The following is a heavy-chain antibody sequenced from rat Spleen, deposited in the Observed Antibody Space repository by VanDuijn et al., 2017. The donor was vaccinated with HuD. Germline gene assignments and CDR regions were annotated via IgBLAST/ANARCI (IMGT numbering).Heavy chain of an antibody. Sequence: EVQLVESGGGLVQSGRSLKLSCAASGFIFSDYYMAWVRQAPTKGLEWVARISYDGSSTYYRDSVKGRFTISRDNAKSSLYLQIDILRSEDTATYYCARLYSDGYEYFDYWGQGVMVTVSS. CDR2: ISYDGSST. CDR3: ARLYSDGYEYFDY. V-gene: IGHV5-7*01. J-gene: IGHJ2*01. CDR1: GFIFSDYY. D-gene: IGHD1-12*03.